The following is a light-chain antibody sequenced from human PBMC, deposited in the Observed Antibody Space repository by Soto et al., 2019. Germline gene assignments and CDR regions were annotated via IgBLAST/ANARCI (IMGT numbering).Light chain of an antibody. CDR1: SSNIESNS. CDR2: TNN. Sequence: QPVLTQPPSASATPGQRVTISCSGGSSNIESNSVDWYQQLPGMAPKLLIYTNNQRPSGVPDRFSGSKSGTSASLAISGLQSEDEADYYCAAWDDSLNGPVFGGGTKLTVL. V-gene: IGLV1-44*01. J-gene: IGLJ3*02. CDR3: AAWDDSLNGPV.